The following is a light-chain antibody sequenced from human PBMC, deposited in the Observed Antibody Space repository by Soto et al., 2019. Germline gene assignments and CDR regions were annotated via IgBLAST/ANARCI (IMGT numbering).Light chain of an antibody. Sequence: DVVMAQSPLSLRVTLGRPPSIFCGSSQSLVYSDGNTYLNWFQQRPGQSPRRLIYKVSNRDSGVPDRFSGSGSGTDFTLNISSVEAEDFGVYYCMQGTHWPPTFGQGTKVDI. CDR1: QSLVYSDGNTY. CDR2: KVS. J-gene: IGKJ1*01. CDR3: MQGTHWPPT. V-gene: IGKV2-30*01.